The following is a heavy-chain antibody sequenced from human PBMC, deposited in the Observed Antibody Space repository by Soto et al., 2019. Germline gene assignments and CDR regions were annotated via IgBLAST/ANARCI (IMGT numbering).Heavy chain of an antibody. V-gene: IGHV1-3*01. J-gene: IGHJ4*02. CDR2: INAGNGNT. Sequence: ASVKVSCKASEYTFTSYAMHWVRQAPGQRLEWMGWINAGNGNTKYSQKFQGRVTITRDTSASTAYMELSSLRSEDTAVYYCARDAATFQPPRPPIVVVVAASPGAGRMEDGFDYWGQGTLVTVSS. CDR3: ARDAATFQPPRPPIVVVVAASPGAGRMEDGFDY. D-gene: IGHD2-15*01. CDR1: EYTFTSYA.